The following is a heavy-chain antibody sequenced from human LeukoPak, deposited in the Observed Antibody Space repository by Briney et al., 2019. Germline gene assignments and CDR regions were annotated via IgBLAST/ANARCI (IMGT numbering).Heavy chain of an antibody. CDR2: INPSGGST. J-gene: IGHJ4*02. CDR1: GYTFTGYY. Sequence: GASVKVSCKASGYTFTGYYMHWVRQAPGQGLEWMGIINPSGGSTSYAQKFQGRVTMTRDTSTSTVYMELSSLRSEDTAVYYCARDRVYDYVWGSYRSLPDYWGQGTLVTVSS. CDR3: ARDRVYDYVWGSYRSLPDY. V-gene: IGHV1-46*01. D-gene: IGHD3-16*02.